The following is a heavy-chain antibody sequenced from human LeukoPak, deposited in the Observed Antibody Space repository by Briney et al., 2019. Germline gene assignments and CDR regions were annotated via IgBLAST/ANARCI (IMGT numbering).Heavy chain of an antibody. CDR2: INHSGST. Sequence: SETLSLTCAVYGGSFSGYYWNWIRQPPGKGLEWIGEINHSGSTNYNPSLKSRVTISVDTSKNQLSLKLSSVTAADTAVYYCARGLRITMIVVVITTHAFDIWGQGTMVTVSS. V-gene: IGHV4-34*01. CDR1: GGSFSGYY. J-gene: IGHJ3*02. D-gene: IGHD3-22*01. CDR3: ARGLRITMIVVVITTHAFDI.